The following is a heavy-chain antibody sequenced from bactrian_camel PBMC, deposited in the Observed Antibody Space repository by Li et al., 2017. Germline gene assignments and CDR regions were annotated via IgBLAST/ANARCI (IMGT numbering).Heavy chain of an antibody. CDR1: EDTWKRHC. J-gene: IGHJ4*01. CDR3: AAAAGLFGGTCVDVRSVDY. D-gene: IGHD7*01. V-gene: IGHV3S63*01. CDR2: IYTGDGST. Sequence: HVQLVESGGGSVQTGGSLKLSCVYSEDTWKRHCMGWFRQVPGLEREGVAVIYTGDGSTWYADSVKGRFTISRDNARTTVYLQMNSLKPEDTAMYYCAAAAGLFGGTCVDVRSVDYWGQGTQVTVS.